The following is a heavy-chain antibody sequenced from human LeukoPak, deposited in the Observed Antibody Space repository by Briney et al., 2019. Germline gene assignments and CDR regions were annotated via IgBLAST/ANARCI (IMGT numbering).Heavy chain of an antibody. CDR1: GFTFSGYS. CDR3: VRAYSLRMDL. CDR2: ISSSSGTI. J-gene: IGHJ6*02. Sequence: GGSLRLSCATSGFTFSGYSMNWVRLAPGKGLEWLSYISSSSGTIYYADAVKGRFTISRDNAKDSLYLQMNSLRDEDTAVYYCVRAYSLRMDLWGQGTTVTVSS. D-gene: IGHD2-15*01. V-gene: IGHV3-48*02.